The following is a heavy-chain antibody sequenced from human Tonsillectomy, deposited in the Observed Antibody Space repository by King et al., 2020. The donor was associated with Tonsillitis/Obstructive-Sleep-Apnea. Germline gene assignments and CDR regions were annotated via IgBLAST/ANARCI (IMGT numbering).Heavy chain of an antibody. CDR2: MYYSGST. D-gene: IGHD2-21*01. CDR3: AREVRIACKGFDY. J-gene: IGHJ4*02. CDR1: GGSLSSYY. V-gene: IGHV4-59*01. Sequence: GQRQEWGTGLVKPSETLSLTCTVSGGSLSSYYWSWIRPPPGKGLEWIGYMYYSGSTKFNPSLQSRVTISVDTSKNQFSLRLSSATAADTAVYYCAREVRIACKGFDYWGQGILVTVSS.